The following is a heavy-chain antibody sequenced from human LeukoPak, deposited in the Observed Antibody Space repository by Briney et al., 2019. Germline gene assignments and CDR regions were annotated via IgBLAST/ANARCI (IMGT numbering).Heavy chain of an antibody. Sequence: SETLSLTCAVYGGSFSGYYWSWIRQPPGKGLEWIGSIYYSGSTYYNPSLKSRVTISVDTSKNQFSLKLSSVTAADTAVYYCARHAGGSGSYYVPALFDYWGQGTLVTVSS. CDR2: IYYSGST. CDR3: ARHAGGSGSYYVPALFDY. J-gene: IGHJ4*02. D-gene: IGHD3-10*01. V-gene: IGHV4-34*01. CDR1: GGSFSGYY.